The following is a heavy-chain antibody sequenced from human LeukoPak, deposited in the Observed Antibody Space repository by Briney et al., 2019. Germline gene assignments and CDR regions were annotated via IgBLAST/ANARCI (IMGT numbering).Heavy chain of an antibody. CDR2: ISAYNGNT. V-gene: IGHV1-18*01. CDR1: GYTFTSYG. D-gene: IGHD2-2*01. CDR3: ARVRDPAAVNWFDP. Sequence: ASVKVSCKASGYTFTSYGISWVRQAPGQGLEWMGWISAYNGNTNYAQKLQGRVTMTTDTSTSTAYMELRSLRSDGTAVYYCARVRDPAAVNWFDPWGQGTLVTVSS. J-gene: IGHJ5*02.